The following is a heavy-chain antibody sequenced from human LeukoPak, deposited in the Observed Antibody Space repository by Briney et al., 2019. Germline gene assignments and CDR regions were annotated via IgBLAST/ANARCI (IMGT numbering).Heavy chain of an antibody. J-gene: IGHJ4*02. D-gene: IGHD3-10*01. CDR3: ARGGPRGPDY. CDR1: GGSFSGYY. V-gene: IGHV4-34*01. CDR2: INHSGST. Sequence: SETLSLTCAVYGGSFSGYYWSWIRRPPGKGLEWIGEINHSGSTNYNPSLKSRVTISVDTSKNQFSLKLSSVTAADTAVYYCARGGPRGPDYWSQGTLVTVSS.